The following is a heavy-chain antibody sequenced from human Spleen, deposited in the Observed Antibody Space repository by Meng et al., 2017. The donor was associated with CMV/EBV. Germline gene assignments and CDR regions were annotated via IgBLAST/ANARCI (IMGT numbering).Heavy chain of an antibody. CDR1: VCSISGGSYY. V-gene: IGHV4-61*02. Sequence: VRRQRWGPGTVMPSKIPSLTCTVSVCSISGGSYYWSWIRQPAGKGLEWIGRIYTSGSTNYNPSLKSRVTISVDTSKNQFSLKLSSVTAADTAVYYCARSRWSAGNAFLFDYWGQGTLVTVSS. CDR2: IYTSGST. CDR3: ARSRWSAGNAFLFDY. J-gene: IGHJ4*02. D-gene: IGHD1-1*01.